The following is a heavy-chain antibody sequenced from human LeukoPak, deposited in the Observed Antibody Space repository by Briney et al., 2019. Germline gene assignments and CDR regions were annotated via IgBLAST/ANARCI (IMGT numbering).Heavy chain of an antibody. CDR1: GGSIGSDSYYY. Sequence: SETLSLTCTVSGGSIGSDSYYYWNWIRQPAGKGLEWIGRIYTSGSTNYNPSLKSRVTISIDTSKNQFSLKLSSVTAADTAVYYCARVFDLWGQGTLVTVSS. CDR2: IYTSGST. J-gene: IGHJ5*02. V-gene: IGHV4-61*02. CDR3: ARVFDL.